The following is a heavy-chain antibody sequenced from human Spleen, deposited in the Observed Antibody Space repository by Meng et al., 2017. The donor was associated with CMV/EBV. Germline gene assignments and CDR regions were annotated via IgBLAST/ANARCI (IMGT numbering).Heavy chain of an antibody. CDR2: INPNTGGT. V-gene: IGHV1-2*06. J-gene: IGHJ6*02. Sequence: ASVKVSCKASGYTFTNYDINWVRQAPGQGLEWMGRINPNTGGTNYAQKFQGRVTMTRDTSITTAYMELSRLRSDDTAVYYCARGDGYNLEGYYSYAMDVWGQGTTVTVSS. CDR3: ARGDGYNLEGYYSYAMDV. D-gene: IGHD5-24*01. CDR1: GYTFTNYD.